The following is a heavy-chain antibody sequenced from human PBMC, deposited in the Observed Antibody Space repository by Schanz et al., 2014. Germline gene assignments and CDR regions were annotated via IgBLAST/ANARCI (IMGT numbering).Heavy chain of an antibody. CDR3: ASGVHVSSLQKGLQF. D-gene: IGHD3-10*01. CDR1: GFTFSTYA. Sequence: EVQLLESGGGLVQPGGSLRLSCAASGFTFSTYAMSWVRQAPGKGLEWVSAISGSGGSTYYADSVKGRFTISRDNAKNSVSLQMRRLRVEDTAVYYCASGVHVSSLQKGLQFWGRGTLVIVSS. V-gene: IGHV3-23*01. J-gene: IGHJ1*01. CDR2: ISGSGGST.